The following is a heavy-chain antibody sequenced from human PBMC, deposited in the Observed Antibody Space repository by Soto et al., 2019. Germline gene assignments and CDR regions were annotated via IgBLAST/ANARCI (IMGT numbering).Heavy chain of an antibody. CDR3: TKEKSVMYSGYDAFDI. Sequence: GGSLRLSCAASGFTFSSYEMDWVRQAPGKGLEWVAYISSSGTILYGESVKGRFTISRDNADNSLYLQMNSLTAEDTAVYYCTKEKSVMYSGYDAFDIWGRGTMVTISS. D-gene: IGHD5-12*01. CDR2: ISSSGTI. CDR1: GFTFSSYE. V-gene: IGHV3-48*03. J-gene: IGHJ3*02.